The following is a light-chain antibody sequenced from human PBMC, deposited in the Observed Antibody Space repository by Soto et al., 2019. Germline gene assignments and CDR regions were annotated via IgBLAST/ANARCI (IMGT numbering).Light chain of an antibody. CDR3: QQSYSTPHT. V-gene: IGKV1-39*01. Sequence: DIQMTQSPSSLSASVGDRVTITCRASQSISSDLNWYQQKPGKAPKLLIYAASSLQSGVPSRFSGSGSETDFTLTISSLQPEDFATYYCQQSYSTPHTFGQGTKLEIK. CDR1: QSISSD. J-gene: IGKJ2*01. CDR2: AAS.